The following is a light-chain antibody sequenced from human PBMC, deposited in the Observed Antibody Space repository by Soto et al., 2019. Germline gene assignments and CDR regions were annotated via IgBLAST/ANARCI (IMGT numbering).Light chain of an antibody. CDR2: ATS. J-gene: IGKJ1*01. Sequence: DIQMTQSPPSLSASVGDRVTITCRASKGINNYLAWFQQQPGTAPKPLIYATSTLHSGVPSRFTGSGSGTEFTLTITSLQPEDFVTDYCQQYNSYPWTFGQGTKLEVK. CDR1: KGINNY. CDR3: QQYNSYPWT. V-gene: IGKV1-16*01.